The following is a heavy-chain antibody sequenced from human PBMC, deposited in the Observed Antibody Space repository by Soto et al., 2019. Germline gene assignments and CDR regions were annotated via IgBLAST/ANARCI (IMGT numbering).Heavy chain of an antibody. Sequence: GESLKISCKGSGYSFTSYWISWVRQMPGKGLEWMGRIDPSDSYTNYSPSFQGHVTISADKSISTAYLQWSSLKASDTAVYYCAAPPPGYCSDIRCYSAFNYWGQGSLVTVSS. CDR2: IDPSDSYT. D-gene: IGHD2-15*01. CDR1: GYSFTSYW. V-gene: IGHV5-10-1*01. J-gene: IGHJ4*02. CDR3: AAPPPGYCSDIRCYSAFNY.